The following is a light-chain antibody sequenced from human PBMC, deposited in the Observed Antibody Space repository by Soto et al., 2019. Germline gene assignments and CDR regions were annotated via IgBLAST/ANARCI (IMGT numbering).Light chain of an antibody. CDR1: SSDVGGYNY. CDR2: DVS. J-gene: IGLJ2*01. V-gene: IGLV2-14*01. Sequence: QSALTQPASVSGSPGQSITISCTGTSSDVGGYNYVSWYQQHPGKAPKLMIYDVSNRPSGVSNRFSGSKSGNTASLTISGLQAEDEADYYYSSYTSSGTLVVFCGGTKLTVL. CDR3: SSYTSSGTLVV.